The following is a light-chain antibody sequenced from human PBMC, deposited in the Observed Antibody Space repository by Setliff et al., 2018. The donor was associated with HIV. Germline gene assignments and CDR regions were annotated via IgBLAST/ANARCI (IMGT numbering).Light chain of an antibody. Sequence: IVLTHSPGTLSLSPGERATLSCRASQSVSSRDLAWYQQRPGQAPRLLIYGASSRATGIPDRFSGNGSGTDFTLTISRLVPEDFAVYYCQQYGSSPITFGQGTRLEIK. CDR2: GAS. CDR3: QQYGSSPIT. J-gene: IGKJ5*01. CDR1: QSVSSRD. V-gene: IGKV3-20*01.